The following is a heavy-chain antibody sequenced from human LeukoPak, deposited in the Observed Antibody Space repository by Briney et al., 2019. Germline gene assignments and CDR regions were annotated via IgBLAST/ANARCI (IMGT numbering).Heavy chain of an antibody. CDR3: ARAGAPYSGSYYYYGMDV. CDR1: GFTFDDYA. D-gene: IGHD1-26*01. CDR2: ISWNSGSI. V-gene: IGHV3-9*01. Sequence: QPGRSLRLSCAASGFTFDDYAMHWVRQAPGKGLEWVSGISWNSGSIGYTDSVKGRFTISRDNAKNSLYLQMNSLRAEDTAVYYCARAGAPYSGSYYYYGMDVWGQGTTVTVSS. J-gene: IGHJ6*02.